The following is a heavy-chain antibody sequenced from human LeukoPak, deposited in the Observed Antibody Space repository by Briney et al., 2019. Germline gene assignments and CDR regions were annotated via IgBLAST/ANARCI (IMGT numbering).Heavy chain of an antibody. CDR3: ARGIGILTGYYTYYFDY. CDR2: IYSGGST. CDR1: GFTVSSNY. Sequence: GGSLRLSCAASGFTVSSNYMSWVRQAPGKGPEWVSVIYSGGSTYYADSVKGRFTISRDNSKNTLYLQMNSLRAEDTAVYYCARGIGILTGYYTYYFDYWGQGTLVTVSS. D-gene: IGHD3-9*01. J-gene: IGHJ4*02. V-gene: IGHV3-66*01.